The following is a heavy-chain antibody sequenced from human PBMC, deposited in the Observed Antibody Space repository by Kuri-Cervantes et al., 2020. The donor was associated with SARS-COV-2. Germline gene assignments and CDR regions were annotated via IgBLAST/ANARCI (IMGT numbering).Heavy chain of an antibody. J-gene: IGHJ6*02. V-gene: IGHV3-11*06. CDR3: ARASVRGIIITYHSYGMDV. Sequence: GESLKISCAASGYTFIYSHMSWIRRAPGKGLEWVSYISSDSSHTNNAESVKGRFTISRDNAKNSLYLQMNSLRAEDTAVYYCARASVRGIIITYHSYGMDVWGQGTTVTVSS. CDR1: GYTFIYSH. D-gene: IGHD3-10*01. CDR2: ISSDSSHT.